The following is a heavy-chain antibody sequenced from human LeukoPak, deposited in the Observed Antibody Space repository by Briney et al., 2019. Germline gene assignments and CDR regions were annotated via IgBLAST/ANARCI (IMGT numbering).Heavy chain of an antibody. CDR3: AKGSSGYYPYYYGMDV. D-gene: IGHD3-3*01. Sequence: PGGSLRLSCAASGFTFSSYAMSWVRQAPGKGLEWVSAISGSGGSTYYADSVKGRFTIPRDNSKNTLYLQMNSLRAEDTAVYYCAKGSSGYYPYYYGMDVWGQGTTVTVSS. CDR1: GFTFSSYA. CDR2: ISGSGGST. J-gene: IGHJ6*02. V-gene: IGHV3-23*01.